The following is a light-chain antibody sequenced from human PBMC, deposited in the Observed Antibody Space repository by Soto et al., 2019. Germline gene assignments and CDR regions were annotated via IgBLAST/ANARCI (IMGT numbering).Light chain of an antibody. V-gene: IGKV3-15*01. CDR1: QSVSSS. CDR3: QQYNNWPQT. Sequence: IVLTKSPGTLSLSPGERATLSCRASQSVSSSFLAWYQQRPGQAPRLLIYGASKRAIGLPARFSGSGSGTEFTLTITSLQSEDFAVYYCQQYNNWPQTFGQGTKVDIK. J-gene: IGKJ1*01. CDR2: GAS.